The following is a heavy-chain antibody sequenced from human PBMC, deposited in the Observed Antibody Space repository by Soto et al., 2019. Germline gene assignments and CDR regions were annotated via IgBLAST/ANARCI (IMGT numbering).Heavy chain of an antibody. V-gene: IGHV4-30-2*01. Sequence: SSETLSLTCAVSGGSISSGGYSWSWIRQPPGKGLEWIGYIYHSGSTYYNPSLKSRVTISVDRSKNQFSLKLSSVTAADTAVYYSARFIAADGYYYFDYWGQGTLVTVSS. J-gene: IGHJ4*02. D-gene: IGHD6-13*01. CDR3: ARFIAADGYYYFDY. CDR2: IYHSGST. CDR1: GGSISSGGYS.